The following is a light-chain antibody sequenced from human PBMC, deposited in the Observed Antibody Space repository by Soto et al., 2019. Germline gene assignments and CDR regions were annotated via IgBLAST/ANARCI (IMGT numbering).Light chain of an antibody. CDR3: CSFTRSATWV. Sequence: QSALTQPASVSGSPGQSITISCTGTSSDVGSYNLVSWYQQYPGKVPKLMIYEGSARPSGVSNRFSGSKSGNTASLTISGLQAEDEADYYCCSFTRSATWVFGGGTKVTVL. J-gene: IGLJ3*02. V-gene: IGLV2-23*01. CDR2: EGS. CDR1: SSDVGSYNL.